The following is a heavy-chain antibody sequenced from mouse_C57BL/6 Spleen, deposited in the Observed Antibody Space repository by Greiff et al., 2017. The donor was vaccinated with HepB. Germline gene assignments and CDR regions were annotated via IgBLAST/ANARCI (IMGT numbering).Heavy chain of an antibody. J-gene: IGHJ4*01. CDR3: ARSPTYYGSRRAMDY. CDR2: ILPGGGST. Sequence: QVQLQQSGAELMKPGASVKLSCKATGYTFTGYWIEWVKQRPGHGLEWIGEILPGGGSTNYNEKFKGKATFTAVTSSNTAYMQLSSLTTEDSAIYYCARSPTYYGSRRAMDYWGQGTSVTVSS. V-gene: IGHV1-9*01. CDR1: GYTFTGYW. D-gene: IGHD1-1*01.